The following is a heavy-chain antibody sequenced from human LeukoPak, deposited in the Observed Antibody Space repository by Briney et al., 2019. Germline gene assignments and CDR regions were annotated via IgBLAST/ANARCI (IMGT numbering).Heavy chain of an antibody. V-gene: IGHV1-18*01. J-gene: IGHJ6*03. CDR2: ISAYNGNT. CDR3: ARVDTVNYYYYMDV. D-gene: IGHD5-18*01. CDR1: GYTFTSYG. Sequence: ASVKVSCKASGYTFTSYGISWVRQAPGQGLEWMGWISAYNGNTNYAQKLQGRVTMTTDTSTSTVYMELSSLISDDTAVYYCARVDTVNYYYYMDVWGKGTPVTVSS.